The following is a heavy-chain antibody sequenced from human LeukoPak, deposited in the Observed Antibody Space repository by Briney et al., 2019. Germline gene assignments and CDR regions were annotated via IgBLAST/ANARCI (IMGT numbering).Heavy chain of an antibody. CDR1: GFTFTNYN. V-gene: IGHV3-21*01. CDR3: ARGWELLNY. CDR2: ITSGSRYI. Sequence: PGGSLRLSCAASGFTFTNYNMNWVRQAPGKGLEWVSSITSGSRYIYYGDSVKGRFTISRDNAKNTLYLQMNSLRAEDTAVYYCARGWELLNYWGQGTLVAVSS. J-gene: IGHJ4*02. D-gene: IGHD1-26*01.